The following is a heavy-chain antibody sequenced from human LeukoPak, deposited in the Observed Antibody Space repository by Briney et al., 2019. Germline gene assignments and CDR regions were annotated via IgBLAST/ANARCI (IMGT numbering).Heavy chain of an antibody. J-gene: IGHJ6*01. CDR1: GFTFSSYG. CDR3: ARDRYSSSWYRYYYYYYGMDV. Sequence: GGSLRLSCAASGFTFSSYGMHWVRQAPGKGLEWVAVIRYDGSNKYYADSVKGRFTISRDNSKNTLYLQMNSLRAEDTAVYYCARDRYSSSWYRYYYYYYGMDVWGQGATVSVCS. CDR2: IRYDGSNK. D-gene: IGHD6-13*01. V-gene: IGHV3-33*01.